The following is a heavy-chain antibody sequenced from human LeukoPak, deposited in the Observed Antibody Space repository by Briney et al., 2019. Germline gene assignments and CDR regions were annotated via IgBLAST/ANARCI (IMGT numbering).Heavy chain of an antibody. D-gene: IGHD3-10*01. Sequence: TSETLSLTCTVSGGSISSSSYYWGWIRQPPGKGLEWIGSIYYSGSTYYNPSLKSRVTISVGTSKNQFSLKLSSVTAADTAVYYCARLRGYAYYFDSWGQGILVTVSS. CDR3: ARLRGYAYYFDS. CDR2: IYYSGST. V-gene: IGHV4-39*01. J-gene: IGHJ4*02. CDR1: GGSISSSSYY.